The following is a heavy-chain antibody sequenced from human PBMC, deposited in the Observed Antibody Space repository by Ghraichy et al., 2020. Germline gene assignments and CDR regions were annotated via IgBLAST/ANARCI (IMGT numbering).Heavy chain of an antibody. D-gene: IGHD3-10*01. CDR2: ISGSGGST. Sequence: GGSLRLSCAASGFTFSSYAMSWVRQAPGKGLEWVSAISGSGGSTYYADSVKGRFTISRDNSKNTLYLQMNSLRAEDTAVYYCAKGLLWFGEPKEDAFDIWGQGTMVTVPS. J-gene: IGHJ3*02. V-gene: IGHV3-23*01. CDR1: GFTFSSYA. CDR3: AKGLLWFGEPKEDAFDI.